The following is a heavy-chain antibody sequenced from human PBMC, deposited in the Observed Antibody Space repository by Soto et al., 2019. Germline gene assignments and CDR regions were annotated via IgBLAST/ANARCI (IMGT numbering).Heavy chain of an antibody. D-gene: IGHD3-10*01. CDR1: GYMFVTYG. V-gene: IGHV1-18*01. CDR2: ISAYNGNT. J-gene: IGHJ4*02. CDR3: ARDLDGSGSYYTDY. Sequence: ASVKVSCKASGYMFVTYGINWVRQAPGQGLEWMGWISAYNGNTKYAQNLQGRVTMTTDASASTAYMEMRSLRSDDTAVYYCARDLDGSGSYYTDYWGPGTLVTVSS.